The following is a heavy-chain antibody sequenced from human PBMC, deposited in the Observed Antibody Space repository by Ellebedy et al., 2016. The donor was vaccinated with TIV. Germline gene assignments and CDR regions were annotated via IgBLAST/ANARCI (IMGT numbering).Heavy chain of an antibody. Sequence: GESLKISCAASGFTFSSYSMNWVRQAPGKGPEWVSYISSSSTIYYADTVKGRFTISRDNAKNSLYLQMNSLRAEDTAVYYCARGEGGFWSGYPERFDPWGQGTLVTVSS. D-gene: IGHD3-3*01. J-gene: IGHJ5*02. CDR2: ISSSSTI. CDR1: GFTFSSYS. CDR3: ARGEGGFWSGYPERFDP. V-gene: IGHV3-48*01.